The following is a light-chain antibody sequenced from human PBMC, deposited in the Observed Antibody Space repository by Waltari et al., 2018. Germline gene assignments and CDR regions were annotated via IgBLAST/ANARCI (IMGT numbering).Light chain of an antibody. CDR1: QSVSSS. CDR2: DTS. Sequence: EIVLTQSPATLSLSPGERATLSCRASQSVSSSLAWYQQHPDQAPRLLSYDTSNRAIFIPASFSGSGYGTDFTRTISSLEPEDFAVYYCQQRSTFGQGSRLEIQ. J-gene: IGKJ5*01. V-gene: IGKV3-11*01. CDR3: QQRST.